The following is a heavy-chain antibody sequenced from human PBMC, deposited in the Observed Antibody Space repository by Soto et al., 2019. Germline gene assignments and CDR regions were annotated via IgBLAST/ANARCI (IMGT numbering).Heavy chain of an antibody. Sequence: SVKVSCKASGYTFSSYGITWVRQAPGQGLEWMGGIIPIFGTANYAQKFQGRVTITADKSTSTAYMELSSLRSEDTAVYYCASSDHTSYYFDYWGQGTLVTVSS. V-gene: IGHV1-69*06. CDR1: GYTFSSYG. D-gene: IGHD2-21*02. J-gene: IGHJ4*02. CDR2: IIPIFGTA. CDR3: ASSDHTSYYFDY.